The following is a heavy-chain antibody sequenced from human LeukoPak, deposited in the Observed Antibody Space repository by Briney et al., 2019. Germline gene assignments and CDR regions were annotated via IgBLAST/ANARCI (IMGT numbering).Heavy chain of an antibody. CDR3: ARARRGVEMATIFDF. V-gene: IGHV1-18*01. J-gene: IGHJ4*02. D-gene: IGHD5-24*01. CDR2: ISAYNGNT. CDR1: GYTFTSYG. Sequence: ASVKVSCTTSGYTFTSYGISWVRQAPGQGLEWMGWISAYNGNTKYAQKLQGRVTMTTDTSTSTAYMELRSLRSDDTAVYYCARARRGVEMATIFDFWGQGTLVTVSS.